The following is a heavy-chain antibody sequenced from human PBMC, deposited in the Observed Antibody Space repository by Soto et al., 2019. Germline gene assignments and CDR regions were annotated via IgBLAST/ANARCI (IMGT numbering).Heavy chain of an antibody. Sequence: GGSLRLSCAASGFTFSSYSMNWVRQDPGKGLEWVSSISSSSSYIYYADSVKGRFTISRDNAKNSLYLQMNSLRAEDTAVYYCARAGLDGGVILHWGQGTLVTVSS. D-gene: IGHD3-16*01. CDR2: ISSSSSYI. CDR1: GFTFSSYS. V-gene: IGHV3-21*01. J-gene: IGHJ4*02. CDR3: ARAGLDGGVILH.